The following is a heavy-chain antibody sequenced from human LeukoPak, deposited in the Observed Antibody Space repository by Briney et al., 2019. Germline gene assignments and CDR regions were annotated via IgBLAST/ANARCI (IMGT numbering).Heavy chain of an antibody. CDR1: GGSFSGYY. CDR2: INHSGST. D-gene: IGHD2-2*01. V-gene: IGHV4-34*01. Sequence: SETLSLTCAIYGGSFSGYYWSWIRQPPGKGLEWIGEINHSGSTNYNPSLKSRVTISVDTSKNQFSLKLSSVTAADTAVYYCARDRAPYCSSTSCYQGHDYWGQGTLVTVSS. CDR3: ARDRAPYCSSTSCYQGHDY. J-gene: IGHJ4*02.